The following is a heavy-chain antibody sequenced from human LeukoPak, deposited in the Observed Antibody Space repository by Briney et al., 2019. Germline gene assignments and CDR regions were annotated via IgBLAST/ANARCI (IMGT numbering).Heavy chain of an antibody. CDR3: ARALRTGQGDYVPVL. CDR1: GYSFTSYW. CDR2: VYPGNSDT. J-gene: IGHJ4*02. D-gene: IGHD4-17*01. Sequence: HGESLKISCKGSGYSFTSYWIGWVRQMPGKGPEWMAIVYPGNSDTRYSPSFQGQVTISADKSIGTMYLQWSSLKASDTATYYCARALRTGQGDYVPVLWGQGTLVIVSS. V-gene: IGHV5-51*01.